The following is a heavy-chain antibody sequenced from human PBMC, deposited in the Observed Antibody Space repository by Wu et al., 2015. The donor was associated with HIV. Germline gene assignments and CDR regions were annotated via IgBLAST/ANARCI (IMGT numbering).Heavy chain of an antibody. CDR1: GYTFTSYG. D-gene: IGHD3-10*01. Sequence: QVQLVQSGAEVKKPGASVKVSCKASGYTFTSYGISWVRQAPGQGLEWMGWISAYNGNTNYAQKLQGRVTMTTDTSTSTAYMELRSLRSDDTAVYYCARVIRRITMVRGAPPDAFDIWAKGQWSPSLQ. V-gene: IGHV1-18*01. J-gene: IGHJ3*02. CDR3: ARVIRRITMVRGAPPDAFDI. CDR2: ISAYNGNT.